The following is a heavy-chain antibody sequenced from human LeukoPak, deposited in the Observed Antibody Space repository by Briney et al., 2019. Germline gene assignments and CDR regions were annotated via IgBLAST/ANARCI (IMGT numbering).Heavy chain of an antibody. V-gene: IGHV1-69*06. Sequence: ASVKVSCKASGDTFSNYDISWVRQAPGQGLEWMGGIIPIFGTANYAQKFQGRVTITADKSTSTAYMELSSLRSEDTAVYYCARATSTIFYWFDPWGQGTLVTVSS. CDR1: GDTFSNYD. CDR2: IIPIFGTA. CDR3: ARATSTIFYWFDP. J-gene: IGHJ5*02. D-gene: IGHD3-3*01.